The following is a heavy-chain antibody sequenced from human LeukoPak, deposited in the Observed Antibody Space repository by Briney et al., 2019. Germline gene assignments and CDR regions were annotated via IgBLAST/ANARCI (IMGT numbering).Heavy chain of an antibody. V-gene: IGHV4-38-2*01. Sequence: PWETLSLTCAVSGYSISSGYYWGWIRQPPGKGLEWIGSIYHSGSTYYNPSLKSRVTISVDTSKSQFSLKLSSVTAADTAVYYCARHRFCCSSTSCYPEFDPWGQGTLVTVSS. J-gene: IGHJ5*02. CDR3: ARHRFCCSSTSCYPEFDP. D-gene: IGHD2-2*01. CDR1: GYSISSGYY. CDR2: IYHSGST.